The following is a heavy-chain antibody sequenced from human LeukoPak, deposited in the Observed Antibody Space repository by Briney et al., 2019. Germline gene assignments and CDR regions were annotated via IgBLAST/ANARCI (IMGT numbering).Heavy chain of an antibody. D-gene: IGHD3-3*01. CDR1: GGSFSGYY. V-gene: IGHV4-34*01. Sequence: SETLSLTCAVYGGSFSGYYWSWIRQPPGKGLEWIGEINHSGSTNYNPSLKSRVTISVDTSKNQFSLKLSSVTAADTAVYYCAIVNDFWSGYYPYWGQGTLVTVSS. CDR3: AIVNDFWSGYYPY. CDR2: INHSGST. J-gene: IGHJ4*02.